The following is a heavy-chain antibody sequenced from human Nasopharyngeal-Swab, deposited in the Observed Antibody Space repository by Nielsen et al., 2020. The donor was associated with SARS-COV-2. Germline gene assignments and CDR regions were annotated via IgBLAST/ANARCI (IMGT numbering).Heavy chain of an antibody. J-gene: IGHJ4*02. V-gene: IGHV3-74*01. CDR3: ARGRGSSTSMIGY. D-gene: IGHD2/OR15-2a*01. CDR2: INGDGSSL. Sequence: GGSLRLSCATSGFTFDDYAMHWVRQAPGKGLEWVSRINGDGSSLNYADFVKGRFTISTDNAKSTLYLEMNSLRAEDTAVYYCARGRGSSTSMIGYWGQGTLVTVSP. CDR1: GFTFDDYA.